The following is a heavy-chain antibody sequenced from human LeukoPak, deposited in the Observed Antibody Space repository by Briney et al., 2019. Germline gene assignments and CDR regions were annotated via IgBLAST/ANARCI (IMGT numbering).Heavy chain of an antibody. Sequence: SETLSLTCAVSGCSISSGGYSWSWIRQPPGKGLEWIGYIYHSGSTYYNPSLKSRVTISVDRSKNQFSLKLSSVTAADTAVYYCARGRWEYFQHWGQGTLVTVSS. J-gene: IGHJ1*01. CDR1: GCSISSGGYS. CDR3: ARGRWEYFQH. V-gene: IGHV4-30-2*01. CDR2: IYHSGST. D-gene: IGHD1-26*01.